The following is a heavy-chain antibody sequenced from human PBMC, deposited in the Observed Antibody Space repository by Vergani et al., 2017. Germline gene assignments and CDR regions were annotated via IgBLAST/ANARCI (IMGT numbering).Heavy chain of an antibody. CDR2: IYYSGST. Sequence: QVQLQESGPGLVKPSQTLSLTCTVPGGSISSYYWSWIRQPPGKGLEWIGYIYYSGSTNYNPSLKSRVTISVDTSKNQFSLKLSSVTAADTAVYYCAILRLGELSLDWYFDLWGRGTLVTVSS. J-gene: IGHJ2*01. CDR3: AILRLGELSLDWYFDL. D-gene: IGHD3-16*02. CDR1: GGSISSYY. V-gene: IGHV4-59*01.